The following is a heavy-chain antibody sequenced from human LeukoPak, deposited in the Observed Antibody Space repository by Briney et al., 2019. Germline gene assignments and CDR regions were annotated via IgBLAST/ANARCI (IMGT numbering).Heavy chain of an antibody. D-gene: IGHD1-1*01. V-gene: IGHV3-30*02. CDR3: AREAIGTTKSDDAFDI. J-gene: IGHJ3*02. CDR2: ILSDGSYE. Sequence: GGSLRLSCATSGFSLSRNGMHWVRQAPGQGLEWVAFILSDGSYEYYADSVKGRFAITRDNSKNTLFLQMNSVRGEDTAVYYCAREAIGTTKSDDAFDIWGQGTMVTVSS. CDR1: GFSLSRNG.